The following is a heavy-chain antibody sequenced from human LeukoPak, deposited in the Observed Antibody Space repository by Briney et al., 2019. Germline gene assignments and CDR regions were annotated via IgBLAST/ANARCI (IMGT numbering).Heavy chain of an antibody. Sequence: PSETLSLTCTVSGGSISSSSYYWGWIRQPPGKGPEWIGSVIYSGNTFYDPSHMSRVTISIDMSKNLFSLRVSSVTAADTAVYYCARMWSGSYYYFYMDVWGKGTTVTVSS. CDR1: GGSISSSSYY. CDR2: VIYSGNT. CDR3: ARMWSGSYYYFYMDV. V-gene: IGHV4-39*07. D-gene: IGHD1-26*01. J-gene: IGHJ6*03.